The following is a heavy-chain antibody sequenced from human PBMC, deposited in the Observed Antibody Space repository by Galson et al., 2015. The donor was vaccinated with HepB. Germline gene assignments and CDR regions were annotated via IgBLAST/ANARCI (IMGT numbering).Heavy chain of an antibody. CDR2: ISSSSCYI. CDR3: ARDRAITGTTANGFDY. Sequence: SLRLSCAASGFTFSSYSMNWVRQAPGKGLEWVSSISSSSCYIYYADSVKGRFTISRDNAKNSLYLQMNSLRAEDTAVYYCARDRAITGTTANGFDYWGQGTLVTVSS. D-gene: IGHD1-7*01. J-gene: IGHJ4*02. CDR1: GFTFSSYS. V-gene: IGHV3-21*01.